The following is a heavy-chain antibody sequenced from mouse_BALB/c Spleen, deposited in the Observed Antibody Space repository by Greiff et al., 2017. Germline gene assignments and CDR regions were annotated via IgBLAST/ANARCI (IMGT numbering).Heavy chain of an antibody. CDR3: ARSGTDWYFDV. V-gene: IGHV1-26*01. J-gene: IGHJ1*01. D-gene: IGHD2-14*01. Sequence: EVQLQQSGPELVKPGASVKISCKASGYSFTGYYMHWVKQSHVKSLEWIGRINPYNGATSYNQNFKDKASLTVDKSSSTAYMELHSLTSEDSAVYYCARSGTDWYFDVWGAGTTVTVSS. CDR2: INPYNGAT. CDR1: GYSFTGYY.